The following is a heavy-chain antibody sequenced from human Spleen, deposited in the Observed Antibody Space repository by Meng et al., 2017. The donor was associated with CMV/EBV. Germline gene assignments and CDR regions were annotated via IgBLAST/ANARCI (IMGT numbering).Heavy chain of an antibody. CDR2: MNPNSGNT. D-gene: IGHD2-2*01. V-gene: IGHV1-8*03. Sequence: ASVKVSCKASGYTFTSYDINWVRQATGQGLEWLGWMNPNSGNTGYAQKFQGRVTITRNTSITTAYMELSSLRSEDTVVYYCARETDCSSTSCYEQYYYYGMDVWGQGTTVTVSS. CDR1: GYTFTSYD. J-gene: IGHJ6*02. CDR3: ARETDCSSTSCYEQYYYYGMDV.